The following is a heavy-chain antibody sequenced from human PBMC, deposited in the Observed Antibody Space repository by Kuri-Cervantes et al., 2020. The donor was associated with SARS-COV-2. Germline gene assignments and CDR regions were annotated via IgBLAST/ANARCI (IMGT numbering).Heavy chain of an antibody. D-gene: IGHD3-22*01. CDR3: ARALGSSGYQTWYWFDP. CDR2: INPNSGGT. J-gene: IGHJ5*02. CDR1: GYTFTGYY. Sequence: ASVTVSCKASGYTFTGYYMHWVRQAPGQGLEWMGWINPNSGGTNYAQKFQGRVTMTRDTSISTAYMELSRLRSDDTAVYYCARALGSSGYQTWYWFDPWGQGTLVTVSS. V-gene: IGHV1-2*02.